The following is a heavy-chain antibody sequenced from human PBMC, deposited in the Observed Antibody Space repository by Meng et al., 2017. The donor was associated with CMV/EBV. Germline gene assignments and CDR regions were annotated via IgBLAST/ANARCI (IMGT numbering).Heavy chain of an antibody. CDR3: AHRGQSSGWAILYFDY. D-gene: IGHD6-19*01. CDR1: GFSLSTSGVG. CDR2: IYWDDDK. J-gene: IGHJ4*02. Sequence: NTLKGSGSTLVKPTQPLTLTCTFSGFSLSTSGVGVGWIRQPPGKALEWLALIYWDDDKRYSPSLKSRLTITKDTSKNQVVLTMTNMDPVDTATYYCAHRGQSSGWAILYFDYWGQGTLVTVSS. V-gene: IGHV2-5*02.